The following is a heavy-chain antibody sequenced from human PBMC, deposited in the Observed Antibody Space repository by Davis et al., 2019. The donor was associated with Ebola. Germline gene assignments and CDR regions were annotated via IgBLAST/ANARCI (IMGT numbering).Heavy chain of an antibody. CDR1: GFTFSSYA. CDR2: ISGSGGST. V-gene: IGHV3-23*01. D-gene: IGHD2-15*01. CDR3: AKDLVSIRVVNFDY. J-gene: IGHJ4*02. Sequence: GESLKISCAASGFTFSSYAMSWVRQAPGKGLEWVSAISGSGGSTYYADSVKGRFTISRDNFKNTLYLQMNSLRAEDTAVYYCAKDLVSIRVVNFDYWGQGTLVTVSS.